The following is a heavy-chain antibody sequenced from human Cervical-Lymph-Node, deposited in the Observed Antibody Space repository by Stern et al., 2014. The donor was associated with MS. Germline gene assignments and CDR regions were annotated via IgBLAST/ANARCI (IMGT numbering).Heavy chain of an antibody. CDR3: ARARVGDYARSPHLDS. D-gene: IGHD4-17*01. J-gene: IGHJ4*02. V-gene: IGHV3-21*01. Sequence: EVQLVESGGGLVKPGESLRLSCDASGFTFSHYSINWVRQAPGKGLEWISSISNNSTHTYYADSVEGGFTISSDSAKDSVSLLMVSLRAEDTAVYYCARARVGDYARSPHLDSWGQGTLVTVSS. CDR1: GFTFSHYS. CDR2: ISNNSTHT.